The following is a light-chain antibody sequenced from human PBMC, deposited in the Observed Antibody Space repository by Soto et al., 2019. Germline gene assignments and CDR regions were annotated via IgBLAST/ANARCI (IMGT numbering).Light chain of an antibody. J-gene: IGKJ1*01. V-gene: IGKV3-15*01. CDR3: QQYSYWPVT. CDR1: HSVTSN. Sequence: EIVLTQSPATLSVSPGESATLSCRASHSVTSNLAWYQRKPGQAPRLLIYHASTRGTGVPDRFSGSGSGTEFTLTISSLQSEDFAVYYCQQYSYWPVTFGQGTKVEIE. CDR2: HAS.